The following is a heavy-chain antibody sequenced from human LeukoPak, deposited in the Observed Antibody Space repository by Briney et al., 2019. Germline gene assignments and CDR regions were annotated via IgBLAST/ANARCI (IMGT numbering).Heavy chain of an antibody. V-gene: IGHV3-30*01. CDR3: ARGPGPIAGAKNPFDI. CDR1: GFTFSAYA. D-gene: IGHD1-26*01. CDR2: ISYDGSNK. Sequence: GGSLRLYCAASGFTFSAYAMHWVRQAPGKGLEWVAVISYDGSNKHYADSVKGRFTISGDKSKDTLYLQMKSLRPEDTAVYYCARGPGPIAGAKNPFDIWGQGTMVTV. J-gene: IGHJ3*02.